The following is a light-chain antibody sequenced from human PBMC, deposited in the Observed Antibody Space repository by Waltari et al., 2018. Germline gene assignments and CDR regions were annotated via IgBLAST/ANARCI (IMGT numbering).Light chain of an antibody. CDR1: QSVSSSY. V-gene: IGKV3-20*01. Sequence: EIVLTQSPGTLSLSPGERATLPGRASQSVSSSYLAWYQQKPGQAPRLLIYGASSRATGIPDRFSGSGSGTDFTLTISRLEPEDFAVYYCQQYGSSPRYTFGQGTKLEIK. J-gene: IGKJ2*01. CDR3: QQYGSSPRYT. CDR2: GAS.